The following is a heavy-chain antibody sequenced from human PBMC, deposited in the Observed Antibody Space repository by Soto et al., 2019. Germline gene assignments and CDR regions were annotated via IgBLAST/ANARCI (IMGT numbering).Heavy chain of an antibody. CDR2: IYPGDSDT. Sequence: GESLKISCKGSGYSFTSYWIGWVRQMPGKGLEWMGIIYPGDSDTRYSPSFQGQVTISADKSISTAYLQWSSLKASDTVMYYCARGMRDCSSTSCCFDYWGQGTLVTVSS. V-gene: IGHV5-51*01. CDR1: GYSFTSYW. CDR3: ARGMRDCSSTSCCFDY. J-gene: IGHJ4*02. D-gene: IGHD2-2*01.